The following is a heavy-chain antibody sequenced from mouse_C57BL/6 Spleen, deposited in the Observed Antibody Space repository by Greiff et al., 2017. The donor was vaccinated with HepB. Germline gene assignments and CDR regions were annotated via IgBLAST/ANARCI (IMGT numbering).Heavy chain of an antibody. CDR2: INPNNGGT. CDR3: ARGGSWYFDV. Sequence: EVQLQQSGPELVKPGASVKIPCKASGYTFTDYNMDWVKQSHGKSLEWIGEINPNNGGTNYNQKFKGKATLTVDKSSSTAYMELRSLTSEDTAVYYCARGGSWYFDVWGTGTTVTVSS. CDR1: GYTFTDYN. V-gene: IGHV1-18*01. J-gene: IGHJ1*03.